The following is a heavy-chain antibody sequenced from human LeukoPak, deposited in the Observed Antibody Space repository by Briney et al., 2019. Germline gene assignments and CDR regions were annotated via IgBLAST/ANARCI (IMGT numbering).Heavy chain of an antibody. CDR2: INHSGST. V-gene: IGHV4-34*01. D-gene: IGHD1-1*01. CDR1: GGSISSYY. J-gene: IGHJ4*02. Sequence: PSETLSLTCTVSGGSISSYYWSWIRQPAGKGLEWIGEINHSGSTNYNPSLKSRVTISVDTSKNQFSLKLSSVAAADTAVYYCARGRGRRPRPFDYWGQGTLVTVSS. CDR3: ARGRGRRPRPFDY.